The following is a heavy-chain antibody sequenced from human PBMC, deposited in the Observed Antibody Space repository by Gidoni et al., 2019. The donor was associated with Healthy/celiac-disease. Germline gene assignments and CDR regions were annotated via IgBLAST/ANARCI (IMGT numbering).Heavy chain of an antibody. V-gene: IGHV4-4*07. CDR2: IYTSGST. J-gene: IGHJ4*02. CDR1: GGSISSYY. D-gene: IGHD3-3*01. Sequence: QVQLQESGPGLVKPSETPSLTCTASGGSISSYYWSWIRQPDGKGLEWIGRIYTSGSTNYNPSLKSRVTMSVDTSKNQFSLKLSSVTAADTAVYYCARDSKDFWSGYYTGYFDYWGQGTLVTVSS. CDR3: ARDSKDFWSGYYTGYFDY.